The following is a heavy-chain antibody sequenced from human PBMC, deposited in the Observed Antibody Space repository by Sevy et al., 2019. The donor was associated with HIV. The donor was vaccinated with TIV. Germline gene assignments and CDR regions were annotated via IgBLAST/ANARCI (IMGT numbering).Heavy chain of an antibody. J-gene: IGHJ6*02. CDR1: GFTFSSYW. V-gene: IGHV3-7*01. CDR3: ARLGGSSVVPAAIGYYYCGMDV. D-gene: IGHD2-2*02. CDR2: IKQDGSEK. Sequence: GGSLRLSCAASGFTFSSYWMSWVRQAPGKGLEWVANIKQDGSEKYYVDSGKGRFTISRDNAKNSLYLQMNSLRAEDTAVYYCARLGGSSVVPAAIGYYYCGMDVWGQGTTVTVSS.